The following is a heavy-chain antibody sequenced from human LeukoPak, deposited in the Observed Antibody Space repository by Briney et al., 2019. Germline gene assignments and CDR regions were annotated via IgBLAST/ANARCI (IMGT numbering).Heavy chain of an antibody. V-gene: IGHV4-30-2*01. CDR2: IYHSGST. Sequence: PSETLSLTCTVSGGSISSGGYYWSWIRQPPGKGLEWIGYIYHSGSTYYNPSLKSRVTISVDRSKNQFSLKLSSVTAADTAVYYCARDLAPRHYGGNSRFDPWAREPWSPSPQ. J-gene: IGHJ5*02. D-gene: IGHD4-23*01. CDR1: GGSISSGGYY. CDR3: ARDLAPRHYGGNSRFDP.